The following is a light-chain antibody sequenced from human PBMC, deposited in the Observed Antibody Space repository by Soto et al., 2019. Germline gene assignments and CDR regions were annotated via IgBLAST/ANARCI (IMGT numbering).Light chain of an antibody. CDR1: QSVSSSS. CDR2: GAS. V-gene: IGKV3D-20*02. Sequence: EIVLTQSPATLSLSPGERATLSCRASQSVSSSSLAWYQQKPGQAPRLLVYGASSRATGVPDRFSGSGSGTDFTLTISSLEPEDFAVYYCQQRSNWPPGVTFGPGTKVDI. J-gene: IGKJ3*01. CDR3: QQRSNWPPGVT.